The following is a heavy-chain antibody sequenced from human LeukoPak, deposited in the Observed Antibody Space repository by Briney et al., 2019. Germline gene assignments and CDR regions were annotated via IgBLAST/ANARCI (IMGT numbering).Heavy chain of an antibody. J-gene: IGHJ4*02. D-gene: IGHD1-26*01. CDR3: AKGSGSYASGFDY. CDR1: GFTFSSYG. CDR2: IRYDGSSE. V-gene: IGHV3-30*02. Sequence: PGESLRLSCGASGFTFSSYGMHWVRQAPGKGLDWVAFIRYDGSSEYYGDSVKGRFTISRDNSKNTLYLQMNSLRAEDTAVYYRAKGSGSYASGFDYWGQGTLVTVSS.